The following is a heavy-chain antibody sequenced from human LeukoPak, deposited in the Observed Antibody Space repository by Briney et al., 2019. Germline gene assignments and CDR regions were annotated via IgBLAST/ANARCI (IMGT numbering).Heavy chain of an antibody. CDR3: ARRVTDYDFWSGYDYYYMDV. Sequence: SETLSLTCTVSGGSISTSNYYWGWIRQPPGKGLEWIGEINHSGSTNYNPSLKSRVTISVDTSKNQFSLKLSSVTAADTAVYYCARRVTDYDFWSGYDYYYMDVWGKGTTVTVSS. CDR2: INHSGST. D-gene: IGHD3-3*01. V-gene: IGHV4-39*07. CDR1: GGSISTSNYY. J-gene: IGHJ6*03.